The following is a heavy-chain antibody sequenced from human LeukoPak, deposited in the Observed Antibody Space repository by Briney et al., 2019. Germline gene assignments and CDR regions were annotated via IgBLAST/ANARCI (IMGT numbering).Heavy chain of an antibody. J-gene: IGHJ5*02. CDR1: GYTFTGYG. CDR2: ISAYNGNT. D-gene: IGHD3-16*02. Sequence: ASVKVSCKASGYTFTGYGISWVRQAPGQGLEWMGWISAYNGNTNYAQKLQGRVTMTTDTSTSTAYMELRSLRSDDTAVYYCARDRYPPLGDYVWGSYRYTPWFDPWGQGTLVTVSS. V-gene: IGHV1-18*01. CDR3: ARDRYPPLGDYVWGSYRYTPWFDP.